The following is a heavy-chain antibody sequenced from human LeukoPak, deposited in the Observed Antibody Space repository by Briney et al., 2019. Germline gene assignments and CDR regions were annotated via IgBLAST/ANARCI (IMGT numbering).Heavy chain of an antibody. CDR1: GGSISSGSYY. V-gene: IGHV4-61*02. CDR2: IYTSGST. J-gene: IGHJ6*03. CDR3: ARDRAGLYYYYMDV. Sequence: SQTLSLTCTVSGGSISSGSYYWSWIRQPAGKGLEWIGRIYTSGSTNYNPSLKSRVTISVDTSKNQFSLKLSSMTAADTAVYYCARDRAGLYYYYMDVWGKGTTVTVSS.